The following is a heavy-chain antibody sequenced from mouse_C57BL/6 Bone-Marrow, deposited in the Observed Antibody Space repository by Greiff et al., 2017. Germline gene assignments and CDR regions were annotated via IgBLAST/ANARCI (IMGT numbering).Heavy chain of an antibody. Sequence: QVQLQQSGAELMKPGASVKLSCKATGYTFTGYWIEWVKQRPGHGLEWIGEILPGSGSTNYNEKFKGKATFTADTSSNTAYMQLSSLTTEVSAIYYCAGRYYDDGYAMDYWGQGTSVTVSS. V-gene: IGHV1-9*01. CDR3: AGRYYDDGYAMDY. J-gene: IGHJ4*01. CDR1: GYTFTGYW. CDR2: ILPGSGST. D-gene: IGHD2-4*01.